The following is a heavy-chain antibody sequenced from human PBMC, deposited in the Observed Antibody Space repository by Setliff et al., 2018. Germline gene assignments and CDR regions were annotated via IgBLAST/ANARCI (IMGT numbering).Heavy chain of an antibody. CDR2: IIPILGIV. D-gene: IGHD4-17*01. Sequence: GASVKVSCKASGGTFSSYTISWVRQAPGQGLEWMGRIIPILGIVNYAQKFHDRVTITADKSTYTAYMELRSLRSEDTAVYYCARDDYRYPMPSTFYMDVWGKGTTVTVSS. J-gene: IGHJ6*03. V-gene: IGHV1-69*04. CDR3: ARDDYRYPMPSTFYMDV. CDR1: GGTFSSYT.